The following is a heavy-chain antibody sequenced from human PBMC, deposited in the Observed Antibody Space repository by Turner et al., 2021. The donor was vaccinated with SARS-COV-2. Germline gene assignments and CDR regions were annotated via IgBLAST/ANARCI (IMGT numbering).Heavy chain of an antibody. J-gene: IGHJ4*02. D-gene: IGHD2-21*02. V-gene: IGHV3-23*01. CDR1: GFTFTKHA. CDR3: AKTAFSHDRFFQS. CDR2: MSGGGSAI. Sequence: EVKLSETGGGFVQPGGSLRLSCSTSGFTFTKHALTWVRQAPGEGLEWVSGMSGGGSAIDYADSVKGRFTISRDNSNNTLYLQMHNLRVEDTAIYYCAKTAFSHDRFFQSWGQGTLVIVSS.